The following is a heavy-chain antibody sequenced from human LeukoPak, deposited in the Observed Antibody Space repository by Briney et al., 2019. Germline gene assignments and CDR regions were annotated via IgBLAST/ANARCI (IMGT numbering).Heavy chain of an antibody. CDR3: ARGDDFLDY. J-gene: IGHJ4*02. CDR1: GFTYRSHA. D-gene: IGHD2/OR15-2a*01. CDR2: IWYDGSNK. V-gene: IGHV3-33*08. Sequence: GGSLRLSCAVSGFTYRSHAMSWVRQAPGKGLEWVAVIWYDGSNKYYADSVKGRFTISRDNSKNTLYLQMNSLRAEDTAVYYCARGDDFLDYWGQGTLVTVSS.